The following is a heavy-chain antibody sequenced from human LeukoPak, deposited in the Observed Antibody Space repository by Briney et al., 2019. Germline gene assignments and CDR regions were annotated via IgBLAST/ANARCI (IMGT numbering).Heavy chain of an antibody. V-gene: IGHV3-48*04. D-gene: IGHD6-25*01. Sequence: PGGSLRLSCAASGLSFSSHNMNWVRQAPEKGLEWVSHTSTSSSPMYYADSVKGRFTVSRDNAKNSLYLQMNSLRADDTAVYYCARSGIYNYGLDVWGQGSTVTVSS. CDR2: TSTSSSPM. CDR3: ARSGIYNYGLDV. CDR1: GLSFSSHN. J-gene: IGHJ6*02.